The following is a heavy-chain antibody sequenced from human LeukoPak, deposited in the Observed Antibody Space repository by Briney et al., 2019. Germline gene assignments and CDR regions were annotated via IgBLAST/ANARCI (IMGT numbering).Heavy chain of an antibody. CDR1: GGSFSGYY. V-gene: IGHV4-34*01. Sequence: PSETLSLTCAVYGGSFSGYYWSWVRQPPGKGLEWMGSSYYSGSTYYNPSLKSRGSISVDTSKNQCSLKLSSVTAADTAVYYCARRVTIFGVVIIDYFDYWGQGTLVTVSS. CDR2: SYYSGST. J-gene: IGHJ4*02. CDR3: ARRVTIFGVVIIDYFDY. D-gene: IGHD3-3*01.